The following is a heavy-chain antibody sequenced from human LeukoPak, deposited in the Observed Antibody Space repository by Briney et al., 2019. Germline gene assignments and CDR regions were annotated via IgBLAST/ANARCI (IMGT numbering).Heavy chain of an antibody. CDR2: ISAYNGNT. D-gene: IGHD1-26*01. CDR1: GYTFTSYG. J-gene: IGHJ4*02. V-gene: IGHV1-18*01. CDR3: ARDPLVVGATLPDY. Sequence: ASVKVSCKASGYTFTSYGISWVRQAPGQGLEWIGWISAYNGNTNYAQKLQGRVTMTTDTSTSTAYMELRSLRSDDTAVYYCARDPLVVGATLPDYWGQGTLVTVSS.